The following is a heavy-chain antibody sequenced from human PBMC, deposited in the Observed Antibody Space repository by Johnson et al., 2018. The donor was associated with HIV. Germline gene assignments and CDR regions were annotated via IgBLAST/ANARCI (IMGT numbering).Heavy chain of an antibody. D-gene: IGHD3-3*01. CDR2: IRYDGSNK. CDR1: GFTFSSFG. V-gene: IGHV3-30*02. J-gene: IGHJ3*02. CDR3: AKGGFTIFGVPDAFDI. Sequence: QVQLMESGGGVVQPGGSLRLSCAASGFTFSSFGMHWVRQAPGKGLEWVAFIRYDGSNKYYADSVKGRFTISSDNSKNIVYLQMNSLRAEDTAVYYCAKGGFTIFGVPDAFDIWGQGTMVTVSS.